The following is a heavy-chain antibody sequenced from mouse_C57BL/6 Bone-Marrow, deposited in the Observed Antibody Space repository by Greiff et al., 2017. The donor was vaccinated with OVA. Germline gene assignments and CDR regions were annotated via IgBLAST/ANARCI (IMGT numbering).Heavy chain of an antibody. CDR3: ASDYYGSSYVAY. J-gene: IGHJ3*01. D-gene: IGHD1-1*01. CDR1: GYTFTSYG. Sequence: VQLQQSGAELARPGASVKLSCKASGYTFTSYGISWVKQRTGQGLEWIGEIYPRSGNTYYNEKFKGKATLTADKSSSTAYMELRSLTSEDSAVYFCASDYYGSSYVAYWGQGTLVTVSA. V-gene: IGHV1-81*01. CDR2: IYPRSGNT.